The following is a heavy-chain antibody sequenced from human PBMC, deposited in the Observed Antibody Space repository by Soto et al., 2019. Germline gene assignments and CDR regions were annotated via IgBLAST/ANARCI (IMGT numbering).Heavy chain of an antibody. CDR1: GFTFSSYG. Sequence: PGGSLRLSCAASGFTFSSYGMHWVRQAPGKGLEWVAVISYDGSNKYYADSVKGRFTISRDNSKNTLYLQMNSLRAEDTAVYYCAKDRVTYYYYMDVWGKGTTVTVSS. J-gene: IGHJ6*03. D-gene: IGHD4-4*01. CDR3: AKDRVTYYYYMDV. V-gene: IGHV3-30*18. CDR2: ISYDGSNK.